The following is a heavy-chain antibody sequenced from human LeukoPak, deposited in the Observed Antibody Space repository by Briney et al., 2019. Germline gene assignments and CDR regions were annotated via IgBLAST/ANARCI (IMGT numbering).Heavy chain of an antibody. Sequence: PSYTLSPTTIVTASSSSRVYYWVFTRQPTKKGPEWIGSIYHSGSTYYNPSLKSRVTISVDTSKNQFSLKLSSVTAADTAVYYCARETLSGYDGNDAFDIWGQGTMVSVSS. CDR1: ASSSSRVYY. CDR2: IYHSGST. J-gene: IGHJ3*02. D-gene: IGHD5-12*01. CDR3: ARETLSGYDGNDAFDI. V-gene: IGHV4-38-2*02.